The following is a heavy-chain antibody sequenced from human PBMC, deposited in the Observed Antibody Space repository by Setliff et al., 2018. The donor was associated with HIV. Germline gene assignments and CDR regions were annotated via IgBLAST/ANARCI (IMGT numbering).Heavy chain of an antibody. Sequence: PSETLSLTCAVYGGSFSNYYWSWIRQPPGKGLEWIGEIYHSGSTNYNPSLKSRVTISLDRSKTQFSLKLSSVTAADTAVYYCARDFKRYNSPCRFDPWGQGILVTVSS. CDR2: IYHSGST. CDR3: ARDFKRYNSPCRFDP. J-gene: IGHJ5*02. CDR1: GGSFSNYY. V-gene: IGHV4-34*01. D-gene: IGHD1-1*01.